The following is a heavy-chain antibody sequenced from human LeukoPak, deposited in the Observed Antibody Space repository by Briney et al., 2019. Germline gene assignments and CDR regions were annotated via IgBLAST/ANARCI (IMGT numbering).Heavy chain of an antibody. Sequence: GGSLRLSCAASGFTFSSYAMNWVRQSPGKGLEWVSGISGSGGSTYYADSVKGRFTISRDNSKNTVYLQMSSLRAEDTALYYCTKDRSAARVGATPTYYFDYWGQGTLVTVSS. CDR1: GFTFSSYA. CDR2: ISGSGGST. CDR3: TKDRSAARVGATPTYYFDY. D-gene: IGHD1-26*01. V-gene: IGHV3-23*01. J-gene: IGHJ4*02.